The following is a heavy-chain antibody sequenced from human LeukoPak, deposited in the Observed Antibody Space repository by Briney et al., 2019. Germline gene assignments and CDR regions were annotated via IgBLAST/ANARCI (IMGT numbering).Heavy chain of an antibody. V-gene: IGHV4-34*01. CDR3: ARGPGSGSYFAWFDH. D-gene: IGHD3-10*01. Sequence: SETLSLTCAVYGGSFSGVYWSWIRQPPGKGLEWIGEINHSGSTNYNPSPKSRVTVSVDTSKNQFSLKLSSVTAADTAVYYCARGPGSGSYFAWFDHWGQGTPVTVSS. J-gene: IGHJ5*02. CDR2: INHSGST. CDR1: GGSFSGVY.